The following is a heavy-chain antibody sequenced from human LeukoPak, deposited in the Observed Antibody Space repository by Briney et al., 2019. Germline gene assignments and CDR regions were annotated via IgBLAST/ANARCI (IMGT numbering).Heavy chain of an antibody. D-gene: IGHD6-6*01. V-gene: IGHV3-7*01. J-gene: IGHJ4*02. CDR2: INQGGSET. CDR3: ARLIGDRTIYDY. Sequence: GGSLRLSCAASGFTFRTYWMSWVRQAPGKGLEWVASINQGGSETYYVESVKGRFTTSRDNAMNSFFLQMNSLRAEDTAVYYCARLIGDRTIYDYWGQGTLVTVSS. CDR1: GFTFRTYW.